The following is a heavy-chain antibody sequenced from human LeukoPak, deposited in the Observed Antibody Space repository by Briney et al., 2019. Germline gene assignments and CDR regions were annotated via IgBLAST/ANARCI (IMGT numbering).Heavy chain of an antibody. CDR3: ARGSSSVTLPGD. V-gene: IGHV3-33*01. CDR2: IWYDGNNK. J-gene: IGHJ4*02. Sequence: GRSLRLSCAASGFTFSTYAMHWVRQAPGKGLEWVAVIWYDGNNKYYADSVKGRFTISRDSSKNTLYLQMNSLRVEDTAVYYCARGSSSVTLPGDWGQGTLVTVSS. D-gene: IGHD2-2*01. CDR1: GFTFSTYA.